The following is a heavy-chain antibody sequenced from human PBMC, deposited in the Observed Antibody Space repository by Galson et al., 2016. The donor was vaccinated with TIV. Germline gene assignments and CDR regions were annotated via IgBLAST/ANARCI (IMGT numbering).Heavy chain of an antibody. D-gene: IGHD2-21*02. Sequence: SLRLSCAGSGFAFRDFYMSWIRQAPGKGLEWISYISDTSTYTDYADSVKGRFTISRDNPRKSLYLQMNSLRVDDTAGYYCARDDGDWGSGVVNYWGQGILVTVSS. CDR2: ISDTSTYT. J-gene: IGHJ4*02. CDR3: ARDDGDWGSGVVNY. CDR1: GFAFRDFY. V-gene: IGHV3-11*05.